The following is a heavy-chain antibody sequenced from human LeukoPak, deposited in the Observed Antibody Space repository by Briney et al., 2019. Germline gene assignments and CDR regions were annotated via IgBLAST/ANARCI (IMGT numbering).Heavy chain of an antibody. D-gene: IGHD1-26*01. CDR1: GFTVSSHY. J-gene: IGHJ5*02. CDR3: ARGSGSYSFNLLGFDP. CDR2: IYGGGTT. Sequence: PGGSLRLSCAASGFTVSSHYMSWVRQAPGKGLEWVSVIYGGGTTYYADSVRGRFTISRDNAKNSLYLQMNSLRAEDTAVYYCARGSGSYSFNLLGFDPWGQGTLVSVSS. V-gene: IGHV3-53*03.